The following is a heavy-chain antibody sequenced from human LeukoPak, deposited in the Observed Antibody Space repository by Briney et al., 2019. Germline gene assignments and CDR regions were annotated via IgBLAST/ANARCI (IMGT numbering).Heavy chain of an antibody. J-gene: IGHJ1*01. D-gene: IGHD6-13*01. Sequence: PGRSLRLSCAAAGFTFDDYAMHWVRQAPGKGLEWVSGISWNSGSIGYADSVKGRFTISRDNAKNSLYLQMNSLRAEDTALYYCAKDIAPQQLRYFQHWGQGTLVTVSS. CDR1: GFTFDDYA. CDR3: AKDIAPQQLRYFQH. CDR2: ISWNSGSI. V-gene: IGHV3-9*01.